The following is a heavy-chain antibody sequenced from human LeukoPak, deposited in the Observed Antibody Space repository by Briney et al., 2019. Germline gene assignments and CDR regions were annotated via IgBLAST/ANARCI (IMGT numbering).Heavy chain of an antibody. J-gene: IGHJ4*02. CDR2: IDPGDSDT. V-gene: IGHV5-51*01. D-gene: IGHD2-15*01. CDR1: GYSFTSYW. CDR3: ARARYCSGGSCYAEY. Sequence: GESLKISCKGSGYSFTSYWIGWVRQMPGKGLEWMGIIDPGDSDTRYSPSFQGQVTISADKSISTAYLQWSSLKASDTAMYYCARARYCSGGSCYAEYWGQGTLVTVSS.